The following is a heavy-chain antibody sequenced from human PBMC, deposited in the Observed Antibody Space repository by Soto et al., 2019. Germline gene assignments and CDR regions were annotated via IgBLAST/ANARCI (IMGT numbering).Heavy chain of an antibody. V-gene: IGHV4-59*01. CDR2: AYYSGDT. D-gene: IGHD2-8*01. J-gene: IGHJ5*02. CDR3: ARDRSTYGGGGTGEVRENWFDP. Sequence: SETLSLTCSVSGGSISRYYWSWIRQPPGKGLEWIGYAYYSGDTGYNPSLQSRVTMAVDTSKNQVSLKLTSVTAADTAVYYCARDRSTYGGGGTGEVRENWFDPWGQGALVTVSS. CDR1: GGSISRYY.